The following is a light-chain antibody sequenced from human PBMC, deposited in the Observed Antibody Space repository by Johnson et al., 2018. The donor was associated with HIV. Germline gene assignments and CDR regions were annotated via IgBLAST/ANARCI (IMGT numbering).Light chain of an antibody. CDR2: ENN. CDR1: SSNIGNNY. Sequence: VLTQPPSVSAAPGQKVTISCSGSSSNIGNNYVSWYQQLPGTATKLLIYENNKRPSGIPDRFSGSKSGPSATLGITGLKTGDAADYYCGTWDSSLSACVFVTGTKVTVL. J-gene: IGLJ1*01. V-gene: IGLV1-51*02. CDR3: GTWDSSLSACV.